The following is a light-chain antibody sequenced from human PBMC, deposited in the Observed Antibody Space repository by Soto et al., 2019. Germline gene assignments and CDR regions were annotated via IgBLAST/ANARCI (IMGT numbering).Light chain of an antibody. J-gene: IGLJ1*01. CDR1: SSDIGDYNY. CDR2: DVS. CDR3: NSYTSSSTHV. Sequence: QSALTQPASVSGSPGQSITISCTGTSSDIGDYNYVSWYQQHPGKAPKLMIYDVSKRPSGVSDRFSGSKSGNTASLTISGLQAEDEADYYCNSYTSSSTHVFGTGTKLTVL. V-gene: IGLV2-14*01.